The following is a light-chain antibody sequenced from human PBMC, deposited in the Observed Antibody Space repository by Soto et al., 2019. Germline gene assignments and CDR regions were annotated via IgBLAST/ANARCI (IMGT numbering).Light chain of an antibody. CDR2: ATS. Sequence: IVMTQSPDTLSVSPGERATLSCRASQSITEKVVWYQQKPVQAPRLLIYATSSRATGIPDRFSGSGSGTDFTLTISSLEPEDFAVYYCQERSNWPPTFGQGTRLEIK. CDR1: QSITEK. J-gene: IGKJ5*01. V-gene: IGKV3-11*01. CDR3: QERSNWPPT.